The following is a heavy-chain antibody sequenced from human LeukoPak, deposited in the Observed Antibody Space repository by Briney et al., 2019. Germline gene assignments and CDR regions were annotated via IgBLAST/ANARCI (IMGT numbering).Heavy chain of an antibody. CDR3: ARDPGAGD. V-gene: IGHV1-2*02. J-gene: IGHJ4*02. CDR2: INPNSAGT. CDR1: GATFTAYY. Sequence: ASVKVSCKASGATFTAYYLHWVRQAPGQGLEWMGWINPNSAGTNYAQKFQGRVTMTRDTSINTAYMELSRLTSDDAVVYYCARDPGAGDWGQGTLVTVSS.